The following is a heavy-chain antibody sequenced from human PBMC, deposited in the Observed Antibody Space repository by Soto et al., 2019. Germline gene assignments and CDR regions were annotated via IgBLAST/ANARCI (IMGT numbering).Heavy chain of an antibody. CDR3: AKVGVARNGDWDWFDR. V-gene: IGHV3-23*01. CDR2: IHGEGAGT. CDR1: GFTFRNYA. J-gene: IGHJ5*02. D-gene: IGHD3-10*01. Sequence: EVQLLESGGGLVQPGGSVRLSCAASGFTFRNYAMTWVRQAPGKGLEWVSSIHGEGAGTYYADSVKGRFTVSRDDSKDTLYLQMRRLRVDDTAVYYCAKVGVARNGDWDWFDRCGHGTLVSVAS.